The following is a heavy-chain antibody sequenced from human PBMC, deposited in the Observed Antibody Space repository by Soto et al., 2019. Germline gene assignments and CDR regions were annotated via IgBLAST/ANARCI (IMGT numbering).Heavy chain of an antibody. CDR2: ISFDGNNK. V-gene: IGHV3-30-3*01. CDR3: GRCSSTSCHLGADY. J-gene: IGHJ4*02. D-gene: IGHD2-2*01. CDR1: GFTFSSYA. Sequence: QVQLVESGGGVVQPGRSLRLSCAASGFTFSSYALHWVRQAPGRGLEWVALISFDGNNKYYANSMKGRFTISRDNSKNTLYLQMGSLRAEDTAVYYCGRCSSTSCHLGADYWGQGTLVTVSS.